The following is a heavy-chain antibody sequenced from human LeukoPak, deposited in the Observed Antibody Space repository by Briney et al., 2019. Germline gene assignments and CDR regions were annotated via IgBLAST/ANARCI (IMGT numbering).Heavy chain of an antibody. CDR1: GFTFSSYA. CDR3: ARDSCSTSCYLDY. D-gene: IGHD2-2*01. CDR2: RKQDGSAK. Sequence: GGSLRLSCAASGFTFSSYAMSWVRQAPGKGLEWVTNRKQDGSAKYYVDSVKGPFTPSRDTAKNSLYLQMHSPPAADPAVSYRARDSCSTSCYLDYWGHGNLVTVSS. J-gene: IGHJ4*01. V-gene: IGHV3-7*01.